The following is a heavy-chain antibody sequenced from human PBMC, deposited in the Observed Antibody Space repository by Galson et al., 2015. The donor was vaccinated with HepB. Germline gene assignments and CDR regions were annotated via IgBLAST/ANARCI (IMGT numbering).Heavy chain of an antibody. D-gene: IGHD3-10*01. Sequence: SVKVSCKASGDTFSDYTIGWVRQAPGQALEWMGGIIPIFGTTHYAQKFQGRVTITADESTSTAYMELSSLRSEDTAMYYCARVGYYGSGHEDNWGRGTLVTVSS. J-gene: IGHJ4*02. CDR1: GDTFSDYT. CDR3: ARVGYYGSGHEDN. CDR2: IIPIFGTT. V-gene: IGHV1-69*13.